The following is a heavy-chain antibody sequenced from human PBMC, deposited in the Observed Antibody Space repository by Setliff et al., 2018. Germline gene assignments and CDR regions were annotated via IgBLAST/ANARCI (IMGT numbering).Heavy chain of an antibody. J-gene: IGHJ6*03. CDR1: GGSVNSGYDN. D-gene: IGHD6-19*01. Sequence: KTSETLSLTCTVSGGSVNSGYDNWNWLRQPAGKGLEWIGHINRRGSTNFSPSLKSRVTISLDTSKNQFSLNLTSATAADTAVYFCARVSGTSGWLRKDPHFFYYYMDVWGAGTSVTVSS. CDR2: INRRGST. CDR3: ARVSGTSGWLRKDPHFFYYYMDV. V-gene: IGHV4-61*09.